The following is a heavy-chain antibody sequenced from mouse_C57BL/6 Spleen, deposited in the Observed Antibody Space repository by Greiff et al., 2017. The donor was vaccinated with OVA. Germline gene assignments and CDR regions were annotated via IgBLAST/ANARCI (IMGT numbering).Heavy chain of an antibody. J-gene: IGHJ1*03. V-gene: IGHV2-2*01. D-gene: IGHD2-1*01. CDR1: GFSLTSYG. Sequence: VQLVESGPGLVQPSQSLSITCTVSGFSLTSYGVHWVRQSPGKGLEWLGVIWSGGSTDYNAAFISRLSISKDNSKSQVFFKMNSLQADDTAIYYCARGDGNYGWYVDVWGTGTTVTVSS. CDR3: ARGDGNYGWYVDV. CDR2: IWSGGST.